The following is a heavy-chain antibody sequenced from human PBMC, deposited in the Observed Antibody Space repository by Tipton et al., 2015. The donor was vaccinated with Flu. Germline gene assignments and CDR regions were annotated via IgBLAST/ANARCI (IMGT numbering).Heavy chain of an antibody. CDR2: IYASGST. J-gene: IGHJ5*02. V-gene: IGHV4-61*02. CDR1: GGSITSSTDY. Sequence: LRLSCTVSGGSITSSTDYWSWIRQPAGKGLEWIGRIYASGSTNYNPSLKSRVTISLDASKKQFSLKLTSVTAADTAVYYCARDYGDLNWFDPWGQGTPVTASS. D-gene: IGHD3-10*01. CDR3: ARDYGDLNWFDP.